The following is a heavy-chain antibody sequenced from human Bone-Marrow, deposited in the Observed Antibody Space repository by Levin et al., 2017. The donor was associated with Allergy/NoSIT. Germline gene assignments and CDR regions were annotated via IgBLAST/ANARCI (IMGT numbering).Heavy chain of an antibody. CDR3: ASGLSASGPQCDY. Sequence: GESLKISCKASGTSGHTFSDYYLHWVRQAPGQGLEWMGRINPNRDETKYSHKFQGRVTMTRDTSIATAYMELSRLTSDDTAGYYCASGLSASGPQCDYWGQGTLVTVSS. V-gene: IGHV1-2*06. D-gene: IGHD6-13*01. CDR2: INPNRDET. CDR1: GTSGHTFSDYY. J-gene: IGHJ4*02.